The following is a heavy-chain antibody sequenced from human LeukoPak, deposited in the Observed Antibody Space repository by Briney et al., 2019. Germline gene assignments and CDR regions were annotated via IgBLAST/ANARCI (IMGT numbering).Heavy chain of an antibody. V-gene: IGHV4-34*01. CDR3: ARGHYSSSSDYFDY. Sequence: SETLSLTCAVYGGSFSGYYWSWIRQPPGKGLEWIGEINHSGSTNYNPSLKSRFTISLDTSKNQFSLKLSSVTAADTAVYYCARGHYSSSSDYFDYWGQGTLVTVSS. CDR2: INHSGST. J-gene: IGHJ4*02. D-gene: IGHD6-6*01. CDR1: GGSFSGYY.